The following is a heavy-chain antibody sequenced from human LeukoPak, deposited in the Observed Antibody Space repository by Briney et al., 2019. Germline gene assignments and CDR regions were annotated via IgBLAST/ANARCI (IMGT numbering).Heavy chain of an antibody. CDR3: AYNSGYDYWYFDL. CDR1: GGSISSGGYY. J-gene: IGHJ2*01. CDR2: IYYSGNT. D-gene: IGHD5-12*01. Sequence: PSETLSLTCTVSGGSISSGGYYWSWIRQHPGKGLEWIGYIYYSGNTYYNPSLKSRVTISLDTSQNQFSLKLSSVTAADTAAYYCAYNSGYDYWYFDLWGRGTLVTVSS. V-gene: IGHV4-31*03.